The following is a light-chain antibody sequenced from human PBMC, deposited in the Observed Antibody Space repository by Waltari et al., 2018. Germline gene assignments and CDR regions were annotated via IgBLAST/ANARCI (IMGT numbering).Light chain of an antibody. CDR2: NTN. CDR1: TGAVPRGPS. Sequence: QAVVTQEPSLTVSPGGTVTLPCGPSTGAVPRGPSPYWFQQKPGQAPRTLIYNTNTKHSWTPARFSGSLLGGKAALTLSGAQPEDEAEYYCLLSYSDAVVFGGGTKLTVL. CDR3: LLSYSDAVV. J-gene: IGLJ2*01. V-gene: IGLV7-46*01.